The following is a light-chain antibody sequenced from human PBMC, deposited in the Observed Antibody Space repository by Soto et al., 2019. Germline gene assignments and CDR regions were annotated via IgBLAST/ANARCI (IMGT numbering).Light chain of an antibody. CDR3: QQYHNAGST. CDR1: QSVSNN. Sequence: IVMTQSPATLSVSPGGRASLSCRASQSVSNNLAWYQQKPGQAPRLLIYGASTRAAGIPGRFSGSGSGTEFTLIISSLQSEDFAVYYCQQYHNAGSTFGQGTKVEI. V-gene: IGKV3-15*01. J-gene: IGKJ1*01. CDR2: GAS.